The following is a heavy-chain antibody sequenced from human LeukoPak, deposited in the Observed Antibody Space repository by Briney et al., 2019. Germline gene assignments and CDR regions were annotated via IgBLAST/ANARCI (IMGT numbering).Heavy chain of an antibody. CDR3: AELGITMIGGV. Sequence: GGSLRLSCAASGFTFSSYWMSWVRQAPGKGLEWVANIKQDGSEKYYADSVKGRFTISRDNAKNSLYLQMNSLRAEDTAVYYCAELGITMIGGVWGKGTTVTISS. V-gene: IGHV3-7*01. CDR2: IKQDGSEK. J-gene: IGHJ6*04. D-gene: IGHD3-10*02. CDR1: GFTFSSYW.